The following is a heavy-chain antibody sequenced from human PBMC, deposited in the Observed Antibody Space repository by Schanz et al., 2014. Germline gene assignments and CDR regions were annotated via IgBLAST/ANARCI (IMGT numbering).Heavy chain of an antibody. V-gene: IGHV3-7*04. CDR2: IKQDGSEK. CDR1: GFTFSSYW. Sequence: EVQLVESGGGLVQPGGSLRLSCAASGFTFSSYWMSWVRQAPGEGLEWVANIKQDGSEKYYADSVRGQFTISRDDSKNTLYLQMNSLRPEDTAVYYCAKEDRNHNSDYVYWGQGTLVTVSS. J-gene: IGHJ4*02. CDR3: AKEDRNHNSDYVY. D-gene: IGHD3-22*01.